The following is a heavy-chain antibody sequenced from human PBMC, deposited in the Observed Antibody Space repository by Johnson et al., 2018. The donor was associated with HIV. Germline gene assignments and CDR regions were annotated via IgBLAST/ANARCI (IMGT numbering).Heavy chain of an antibody. CDR1: GFTFSSYA. D-gene: IGHD2-8*02. J-gene: IGHJ3*02. CDR2: ISHDGSNK. Sequence: QMQLVESGGGVVQPGRSLRLSCAASGFTFSSYAMHWVRQAPGQGLEWVAVISHDGSNKYYADSVKGRFTISSDNSKNTLYLQMNSLRAEDTAVYYCARDRWCSGASGGVEDSFDIWGQGTMVTVSS. V-gene: IGHV3-30*04. CDR3: ARDRWCSGASGGVEDSFDI.